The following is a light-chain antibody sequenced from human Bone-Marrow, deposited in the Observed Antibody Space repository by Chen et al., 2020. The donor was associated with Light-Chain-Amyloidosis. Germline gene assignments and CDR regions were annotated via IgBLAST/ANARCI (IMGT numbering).Light chain of an antibody. J-gene: IGKJ3*01. V-gene: IGKV3-15*01. CDR2: GAS. CDR1: QSINYK. CDR3: QQYNNWPGT. Sequence: EIVMTQSPATLSVSPGERATLSCRASQSINYKLAWYQHKPGQAPRLLIYGASTRATGIPARFSGSGSGTEFTLTSSSMESEDVAIYYCQQYNNWPGTFGPGTKVDIK.